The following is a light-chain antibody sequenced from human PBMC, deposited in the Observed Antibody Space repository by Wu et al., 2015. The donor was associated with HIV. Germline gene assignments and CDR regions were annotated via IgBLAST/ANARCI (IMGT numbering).Light chain of an antibody. Sequence: EIVLTQSPATLSLSPGRRATLSCRASQSIDTDLGWYQQRPGQAPRLLIYDASNRATGIPARFSGSGSGTEFTLTISSLEPEDFAVYYCQQYGSSPITFGQGTRLEIK. CDR3: QQYGSSPIT. V-gene: IGKV3-11*01. J-gene: IGKJ5*01. CDR1: QSIDTD. CDR2: DAS.